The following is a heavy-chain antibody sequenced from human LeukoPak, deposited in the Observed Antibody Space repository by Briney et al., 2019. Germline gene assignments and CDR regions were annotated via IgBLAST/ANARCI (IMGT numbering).Heavy chain of an antibody. D-gene: IGHD1-7*01. CDR2: INHSGST. CDR3: ASNNWNYVLDY. V-gene: IGHV4-34*01. J-gene: IGHJ4*02. CDR1: GGSFSGYY. Sequence: NPSETLSLTCAVYGGSFSGYYWSWIRQPPGKGLEWIGEINHSGSTNYSPSLKSRVTISVDTSKNQFSLKPSSVTAADTAVYYCASNNWNYVLDYWGQGTLVTVSS.